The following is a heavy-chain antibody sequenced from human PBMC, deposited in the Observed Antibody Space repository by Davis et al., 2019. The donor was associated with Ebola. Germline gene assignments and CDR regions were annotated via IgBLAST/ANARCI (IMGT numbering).Heavy chain of an antibody. CDR2: VSHSERER. D-gene: IGHD3-3*01. CDR1: GFTFRNYA. CDR3: ARAVFHEVLDY. J-gene: IGHJ4*02. Sequence: GESLKISCAASGFTFRNYAMHWVRQAPGKGLEWVAVVSHSERERFYADSVKGRFTISRDNSENTLYLQMSSLTADDTAVYYCARAVFHEVLDYWGQGTPVTVSS. V-gene: IGHV3-30*04.